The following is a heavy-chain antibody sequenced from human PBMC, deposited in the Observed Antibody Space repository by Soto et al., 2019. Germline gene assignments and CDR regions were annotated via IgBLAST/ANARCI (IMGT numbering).Heavy chain of an antibody. CDR2: ISGSGGST. Sequence: PGGSLRLSCAASGFIFSSYAMSWVRRAPGKGLEWVSAISGSGGSTYYADSVKGRFTISRDNSENTLYLQMSSLRAEDTAVYYCAKEGQNYDYVWWSYWVDWGQGTLVTVSS. V-gene: IGHV3-23*01. D-gene: IGHD3-16*01. CDR1: GFIFSSYA. J-gene: IGHJ4*02. CDR3: AKEGQNYDYVWWSYWVD.